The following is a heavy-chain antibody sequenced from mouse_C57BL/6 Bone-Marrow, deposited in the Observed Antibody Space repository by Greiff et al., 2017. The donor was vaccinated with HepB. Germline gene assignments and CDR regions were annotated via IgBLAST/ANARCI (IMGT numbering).Heavy chain of an antibody. V-gene: IGHV14-4*01. Sequence: VQLQQSGAELVRPGASVKLSCTASGFNIKDDYMHWVKQRPEQGLEWIGWIDPENGDTEYASKFQGKATITADTSSNTAYLQLSSLTSEDTAVYYRTTTVEDYWGQGTTLTVSS. D-gene: IGHD1-1*01. J-gene: IGHJ2*01. CDR1: GFNIKDDY. CDR2: IDPENGDT. CDR3: TTTVEDY.